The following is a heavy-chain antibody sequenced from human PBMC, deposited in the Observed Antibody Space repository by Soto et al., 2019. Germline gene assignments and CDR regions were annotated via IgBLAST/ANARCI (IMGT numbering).Heavy chain of an antibody. Sequence: QVQLQESGPGLVKPSEPLSLTCAVSGGSSSSNDWWGGVRQTPGKGLEWIGATYHSGSTKYSPALTSRVTISVDKSKNHCCPKVSSVAAADTALAYCARNRGSRYSYASSGRFDPGGQGSPVTVS. D-gene: IGHD5-18*01. J-gene: IGHJ5*02. CDR1: GGSSSSNDW. CDR3: ARNRGSRYSYASSGRFDP. CDR2: TYHSGST. V-gene: IGHV4-4*02.